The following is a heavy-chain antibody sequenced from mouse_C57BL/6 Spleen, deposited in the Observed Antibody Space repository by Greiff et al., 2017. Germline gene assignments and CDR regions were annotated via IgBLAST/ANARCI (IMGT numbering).Heavy chain of an antibody. Sequence: QVQLQQSGAELARPGASVKLSCKASGYTFTSYGISWVKQRTGQGLEWIGEIYPRSGNTYYNEKFKGKATQTAEKSSSTAYMELRSLTSEDSAVYFCARGYYHGDWYFGVWGTGPTVTVSS. CDR1: GYTFTSYG. V-gene: IGHV1-81*01. D-gene: IGHD1-1*01. CDR3: ARGYYHGDWYFGV. CDR2: IYPRSGNT. J-gene: IGHJ1*03.